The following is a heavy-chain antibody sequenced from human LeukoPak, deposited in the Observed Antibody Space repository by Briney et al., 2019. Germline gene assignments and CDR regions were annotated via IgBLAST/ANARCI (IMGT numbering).Heavy chain of an antibody. Sequence: SETLSLTCTVSGGSISSYYWSWIRQPPGKGLEWIGYIYYSGSTNYNPSLKSRVTISVDTSKNQFSLKLSSVTAADTAVYYCARVTNPLTWELWHAFDIWGQGTMVTVSS. CDR3: ARVTNPLTWELWHAFDI. J-gene: IGHJ3*02. D-gene: IGHD1-26*01. V-gene: IGHV4-59*01. CDR1: GGSISSYY. CDR2: IYYSGST.